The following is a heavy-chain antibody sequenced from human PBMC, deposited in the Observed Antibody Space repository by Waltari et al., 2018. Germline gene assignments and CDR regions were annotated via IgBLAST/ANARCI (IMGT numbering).Heavy chain of an antibody. J-gene: IGHJ4*02. CDR3: ARDPTAMGNFDY. CDR2: IYYSGST. CDR1: GGPSSSSSYY. Sequence: QLQLQESGPGLVTPSETLSPTCTGPGGPSSSSSYYGGWTRQPPGKGLEWIGSIYYSGSTYYNPSLKSRVTISVDTSKNQFSLKLSSVTAADTAVYYCARDPTAMGNFDYWGQGTLVTVSS. D-gene: IGHD5-18*01. V-gene: IGHV4-39*07.